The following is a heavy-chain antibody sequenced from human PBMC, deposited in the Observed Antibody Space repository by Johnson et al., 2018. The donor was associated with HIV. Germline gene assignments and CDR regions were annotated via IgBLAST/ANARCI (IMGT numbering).Heavy chain of an antibody. J-gene: IGHJ3*02. V-gene: IGHV3-66*04. D-gene: IGHD5-18*01. Sequence: VQLVESGGGLVQPGGSLRLSCAASGFTVSSNYMSWVRQAPGKGLEWVSLIYSGGSTYYADSVKGRFTISRDNAKNSLYLQMNSLRAEDTALYYCASHVDTAMVDAFDIWGQGTMVTVSS. CDR3: ASHVDTAMVDAFDI. CDR1: GFTVSSNY. CDR2: IYSGGST.